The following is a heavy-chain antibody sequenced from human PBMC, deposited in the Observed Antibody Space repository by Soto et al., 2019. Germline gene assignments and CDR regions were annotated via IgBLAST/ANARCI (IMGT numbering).Heavy chain of an antibody. CDR3: ATVLGKLEPRGWFDP. V-gene: IGHV1-24*01. D-gene: IGHD1-1*01. CDR2: FDPEDGET. CDR1: GYTLTELS. Sequence: ASVKVSCKVSGYTLTELSMHWVRQAPGKGLEWMGGFDPEDGETIYAQKFQGRVTMTEDTSTDTAYMELSSLRSEDTAVYYCATVLGKLEPRGWFDPWGQGTLVTSP. J-gene: IGHJ5*02.